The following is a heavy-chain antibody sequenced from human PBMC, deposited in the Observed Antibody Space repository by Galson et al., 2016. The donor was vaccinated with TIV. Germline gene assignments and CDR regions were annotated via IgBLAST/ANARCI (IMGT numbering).Heavy chain of an antibody. V-gene: IGHV1-69*04. Sequence: SVKVSCKAFGGSFSSQSINWVSQAPGQGLEWMGRIIPILGVSNYAQKFQGRVTITADTSTSTAYMEVTRLKSEDTATYCCAREKEIVGLGSTTPYYYYNMDVGAQGTTVTVSS. D-gene: IGHD2-15*01. CDR2: IIPILGVS. CDR1: GGSFSSQS. J-gene: IGHJ6*03. CDR3: AREKEIVGLGSTTPYYYYNMDV.